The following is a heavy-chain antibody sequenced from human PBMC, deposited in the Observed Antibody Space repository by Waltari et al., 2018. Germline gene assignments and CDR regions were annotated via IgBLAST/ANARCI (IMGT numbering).Heavy chain of an antibody. CDR3: ARQAQYGDFVWGFDY. CDR1: GYSISSGYY. V-gene: IGHV4-38-2*01. CDR2: IYHSGST. D-gene: IGHD4-17*01. J-gene: IGHJ4*02. Sequence: QVQLQESGPGLVKPSETLSLTCAVSGYSISSGYYWGWNRQPPGKGLEWIGSIYHSGSTYYNPSLKSRVTISVDTSKNQFSLKLSSVTAADTAVYYCARQAQYGDFVWGFDYWGQGTLVTVSS.